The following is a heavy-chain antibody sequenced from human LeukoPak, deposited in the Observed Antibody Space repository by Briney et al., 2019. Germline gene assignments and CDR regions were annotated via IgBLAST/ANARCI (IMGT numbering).Heavy chain of an antibody. D-gene: IGHD5-12*01. CDR2: ISWNSGDI. Sequence: GGSLRLSCAASGFTFDDYAMHWVRQAPGKGLEWVSGISWNSGDIGYADSVKGRFTISRDNAKNSLYLQMNSLRAEDTALYYCAKYSGYNYYFDYWGQGTLVTVSS. CDR1: GFTFDDYA. V-gene: IGHV3-9*01. J-gene: IGHJ4*02. CDR3: AKYSGYNYYFDY.